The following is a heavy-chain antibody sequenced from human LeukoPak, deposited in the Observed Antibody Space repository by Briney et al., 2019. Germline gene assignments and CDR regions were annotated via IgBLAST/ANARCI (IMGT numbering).Heavy chain of an antibody. D-gene: IGHD3-16*01. CDR3: AKDMSVSVRAFDI. J-gene: IGHJ3*02. CDR1: GFTFSSYW. V-gene: IGHV3-7*03. CDR2: INHNGNVK. Sequence: GGSLRLSCVASGFTFSSYWMNWARQAPGKGLEGVASINHNGNVKYYVDSVKGRFTTSRDNAKNSLYLQMSSLKAEDTALYYCAKDMSVSVRAFDIWGQGTMVTVSS.